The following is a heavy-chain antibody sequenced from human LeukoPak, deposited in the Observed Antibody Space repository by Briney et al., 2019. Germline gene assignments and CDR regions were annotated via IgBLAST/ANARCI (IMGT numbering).Heavy chain of an antibody. V-gene: IGHV4-59*01. D-gene: IGHD2-21*01. J-gene: IGHJ4*02. CDR1: GGSISSYY. Sequence: SETLSLTCTVSGGSISSYYWSWIRQPPVKGLEWIGYIYYSGSTNYNPSLKSRVTISVDTSKNQFSLKLSSVTAADTAVYYCARGQFHYYFDYWGQGTLVTVSS. CDR3: ARGQFHYYFDY. CDR2: IYYSGST.